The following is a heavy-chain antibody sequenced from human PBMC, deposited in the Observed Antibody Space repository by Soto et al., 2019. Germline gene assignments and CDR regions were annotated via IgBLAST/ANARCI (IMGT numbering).Heavy chain of an antibody. V-gene: IGHV3-30*18. Sequence: GGSLRLSCAASGFTFSSYGMHWVRQAPGKGLEWVAVISYDGSNKYYADSVKGRFTISRDNSKNTLYLQMNSLRAEDTAVYYCANVRGAARFSDYWGKGTLVTVPS. CDR3: ANVRGAARFSDY. J-gene: IGHJ4*02. CDR2: ISYDGSNK. CDR1: GFTFSSYG. D-gene: IGHD6-6*01.